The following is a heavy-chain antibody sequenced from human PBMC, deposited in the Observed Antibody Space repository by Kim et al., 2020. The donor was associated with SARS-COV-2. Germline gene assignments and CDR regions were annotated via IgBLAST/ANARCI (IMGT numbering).Heavy chain of an antibody. D-gene: IGHD5-12*01. CDR2: INPNSGGT. CDR1: GYTFTGYY. J-gene: IGHJ6*02. CDR3: ARVRRNIVATIIGYYYGMDV. Sequence: ASVKVSCKASGYTFTGYYMHWVRQAPGQGLEWMGWINPNSGGTNYAQKFQGRVTMTRDTSISTAYMELSRLRSDDTAVYYCARVRRNIVATIIGYYYGMDVWGQGTTVTVSS. V-gene: IGHV1-2*02.